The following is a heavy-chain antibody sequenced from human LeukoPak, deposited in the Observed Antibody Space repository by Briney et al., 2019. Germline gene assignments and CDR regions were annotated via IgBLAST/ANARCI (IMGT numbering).Heavy chain of an antibody. D-gene: IGHD3-22*01. Sequence: GSTNYNPSVKSRVTISVDTSKKQFSLKLSSVTAADTAVYYCARAYHYDSSGYYDYWGQGTLVTVSS. V-gene: IGHV4-59*01. CDR3: ARAYHYDSSGYYDY. J-gene: IGHJ4*02. CDR2: GST.